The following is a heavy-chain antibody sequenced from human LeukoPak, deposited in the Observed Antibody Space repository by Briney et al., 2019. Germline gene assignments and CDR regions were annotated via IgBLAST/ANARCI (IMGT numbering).Heavy chain of an antibody. D-gene: IGHD6-19*01. CDR3: ARERLAVAGAGFDP. CDR2: IIPILGIA. Sequence: EASVKVSCKASGGTFSSYAISWVRQAPGQGLEWMGRIIPILGIANYAQKFQGRVTITADKSTSTAYMELSSLRSEDTAVHYCARERLAVAGAGFDPWGQGTLVTVSS. CDR1: GGTFSSYA. V-gene: IGHV1-69*04. J-gene: IGHJ5*02.